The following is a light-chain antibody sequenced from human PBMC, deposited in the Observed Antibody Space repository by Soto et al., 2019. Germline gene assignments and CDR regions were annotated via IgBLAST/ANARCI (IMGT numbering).Light chain of an antibody. CDR1: KLGDKY. J-gene: IGLJ2*01. Sequence: SYELTQPPSVSVSPGQTGTITCSGDKLGDKYACWYQQKPGQSPVRVIYQDDKRPSGVPERFSGSNSGNTATLSISGTQAMDEADYFCQAWDSNTAIFGGGAKLTVL. CDR2: QDD. CDR3: QAWDSNTAI. V-gene: IGLV3-1*01.